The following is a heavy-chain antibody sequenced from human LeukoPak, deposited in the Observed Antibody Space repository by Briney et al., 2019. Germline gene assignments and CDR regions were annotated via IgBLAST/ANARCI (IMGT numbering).Heavy chain of an antibody. J-gene: IGHJ4*02. Sequence: PGGSLRLSCAASKFTFSSYGMHWVRQAPGKGLEWVAFIPYSGTNKHYADSVEGRFTISRDNSKNTLYLQMTSLRADDTAVYYCVEDHDVLTGLPGNWGQGTLVIVSS. CDR2: IPYSGTNK. V-gene: IGHV3-30*02. D-gene: IGHD3-9*01. CDR1: KFTFSSYG. CDR3: VEDHDVLTGLPGN.